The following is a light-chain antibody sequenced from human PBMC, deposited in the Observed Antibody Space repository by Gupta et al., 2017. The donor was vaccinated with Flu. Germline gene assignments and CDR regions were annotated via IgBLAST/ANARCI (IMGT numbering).Light chain of an antibody. CDR1: QSLLHSNGYNY. Sequence: ISCMSSQSLLHSNGYNYLDWYVQKPGQSPQLLIYLAAKRASGVPDRFVARGSGTDCTLRIRTVEAEDVGVYYCMQTLQSPVAFGQGTKVEIK. CDR2: LAA. J-gene: IGKJ1*01. CDR3: MQTLQSPVA. V-gene: IGKV2-28*01.